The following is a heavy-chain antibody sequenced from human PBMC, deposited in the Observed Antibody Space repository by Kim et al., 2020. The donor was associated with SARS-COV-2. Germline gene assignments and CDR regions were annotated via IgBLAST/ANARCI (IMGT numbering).Heavy chain of an antibody. CDR3: AKDLKNAVAGGSYFDY. Sequence: GGSLRLSCAASGFTFSSHGMHWVRQAPGKGLEWVASMSDDGSNKYYVDSVKGRFTISRDNSKNTLYLQMNSLRAEDAAVYYCAKDLKNAVAGGSYFDYWGQGILVTVSS. V-gene: IGHV3-30*18. CDR1: GFTFSSHG. D-gene: IGHD6-19*01. J-gene: IGHJ4*02. CDR2: MSDDGSNK.